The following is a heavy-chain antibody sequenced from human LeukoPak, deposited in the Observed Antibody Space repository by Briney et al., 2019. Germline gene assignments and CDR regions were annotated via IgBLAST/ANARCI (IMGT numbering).Heavy chain of an antibody. Sequence: SQTLSLTCTVSGGSISSSDYYWGWIRQPPGKGLEWIGSIYYSGNTYDNPSLKSRVTISVDTSKNKFSLRLFFVTAADTAVYYCARYPTAMVSFDYWGQGTLVTVSS. CDR2: IYYSGNT. V-gene: IGHV4-39*01. D-gene: IGHD5-18*01. CDR1: GGSISSSDYY. J-gene: IGHJ4*02. CDR3: ARYPTAMVSFDY.